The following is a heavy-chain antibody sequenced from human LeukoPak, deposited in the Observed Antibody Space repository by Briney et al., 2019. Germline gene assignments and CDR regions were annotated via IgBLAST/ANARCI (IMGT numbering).Heavy chain of an antibody. CDR3: ARGGGWYVRGFDY. J-gene: IGHJ4*02. Sequence: PSETLSLTCTVSGGSISSYYWSWIRQPPGKGLEWIGYIYYSGSTNYNPSLKSRVTISVDTSKNQFSLKLSSVTAADTAVYYCARGGGWYVRGFDYWGQGTLVTVSS. CDR1: GGSISSYY. D-gene: IGHD6-19*01. V-gene: IGHV4-59*01. CDR2: IYYSGST.